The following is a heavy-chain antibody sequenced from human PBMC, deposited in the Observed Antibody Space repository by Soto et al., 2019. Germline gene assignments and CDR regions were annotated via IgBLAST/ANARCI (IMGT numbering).Heavy chain of an antibody. CDR3: ARVGPGATTVTTGAAFDI. D-gene: IGHD4-17*01. V-gene: IGHV4-4*02. CDR1: GASISGSNW. J-gene: IGHJ3*02. Sequence: QVQLQDSGPGLVKPSGTLSLTCAVSGASISGSNWWSWVRQPPGKGLEWIGEIFHTGTANYNPSLKGRVTISVDNSKNQFSLNLVSVTAADTAVYYCARVGPGATTVTTGAAFDIWGQGTMVTVSS. CDR2: IFHTGTA.